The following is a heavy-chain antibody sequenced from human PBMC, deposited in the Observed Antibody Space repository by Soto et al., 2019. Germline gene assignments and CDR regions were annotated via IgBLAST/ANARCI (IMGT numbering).Heavy chain of an antibody. Sequence: AVKVSCKASGGTFSSYAISWVRQAPGQGLEWMGGIIPIFGTANYAQKFQGRVTITADESTSTAYMELSSLRSEDTAVYYCARYCSSTSCYMVRDYYYYGMDVWGQGTTVTVSS. D-gene: IGHD2-2*02. CDR1: GGTFSSYA. V-gene: IGHV1-69*13. J-gene: IGHJ6*02. CDR3: ARYCSSTSCYMVRDYYYYGMDV. CDR2: IIPIFGTA.